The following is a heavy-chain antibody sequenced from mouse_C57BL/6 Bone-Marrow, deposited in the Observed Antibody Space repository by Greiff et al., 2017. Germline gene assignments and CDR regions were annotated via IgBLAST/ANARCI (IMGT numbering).Heavy chain of an antibody. J-gene: IGHJ4*01. V-gene: IGHV8-12*01. D-gene: IGHD3-1*01. CDR1: GFSLSTSGMG. CDR3: ARRDSSGYAMDY. Sequence: QVTLKESGPGILQSSQTLSLTCSFSGFSLSTSGMGVSWIRQPSGKGLEWLAHIYWDDDKRYNPSLKSRLTISKDTSRNQVFLKITSVDTADTATYCCARRDSSGYAMDYWGQGTSVTVSS. CDR2: IYWDDDK.